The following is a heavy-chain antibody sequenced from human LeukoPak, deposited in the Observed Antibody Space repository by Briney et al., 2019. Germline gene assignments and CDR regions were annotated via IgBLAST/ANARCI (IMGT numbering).Heavy chain of an antibody. CDR3: ARAYCSSTSCKGRDWFDP. D-gene: IGHD2-2*01. Sequence: ASVKVSCKASGYTFTSYYMHWVRQAPGQGLEWMGIINPSGGSTSYAQKLQGRVTMTRDTSTSTVYMELSSLRSEDTAVYYCARAYCSSTSCKGRDWFDPWGQGTLVTVSS. J-gene: IGHJ5*02. CDR2: INPSGGST. CDR1: GYTFTSYY. V-gene: IGHV1-46*03.